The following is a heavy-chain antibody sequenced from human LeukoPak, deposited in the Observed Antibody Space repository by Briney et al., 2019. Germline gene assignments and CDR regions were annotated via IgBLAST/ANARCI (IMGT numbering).Heavy chain of an antibody. CDR2: ISGSSTII. Sequence: GGSLRLSCAASGFTFSSYSMNWVRQAPGKGLEWVSYISGSSTIIYYADSVKGRFTVSRDEAKNSMYLQMNSLRDEDTAVYYCARDAGSSWYWGALDIWGQGTVVTVSS. CDR3: ARDAGSSWYWGALDI. V-gene: IGHV3-48*02. CDR1: GFTFSSYS. J-gene: IGHJ3*02. D-gene: IGHD6-13*01.